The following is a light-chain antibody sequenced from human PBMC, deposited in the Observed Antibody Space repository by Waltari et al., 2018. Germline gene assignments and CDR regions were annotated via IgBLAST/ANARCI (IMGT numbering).Light chain of an antibody. Sequence: EVVLTQSPATLSLSPGERDTLSCRASQSVSNSLALYRQNPGQAPCLLIYVASTRAAGIPARFSVSGSGTDFTLTIISLEPEDFAVYYCQLRTGWPMTFGQGTRLEIK. V-gene: IGKV3-11*01. J-gene: IGKJ5*01. CDR3: QLRTGWPMT. CDR2: VAS. CDR1: QSVSNS.